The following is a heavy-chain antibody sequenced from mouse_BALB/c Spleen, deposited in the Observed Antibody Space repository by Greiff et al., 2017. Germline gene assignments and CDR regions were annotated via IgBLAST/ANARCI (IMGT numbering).Heavy chain of an antibody. CDR3: ARSGGSYWYFDV. J-gene: IGHJ1*01. Sequence: QVQLQQSGAELARPGASVKLSCKASGYTFTDYSINWVKQRPGQGLEWIGEIYPGSGNTYYNEKFKGKATLTADKSSSTAYLQLSSLTSEDSAVYFCARSGGSYWYFDVWGAGTTVTVSS. CDR1: GYTFTDYS. CDR2: IYPGSGNT. V-gene: IGHV1-77*01. D-gene: IGHD1-1*01.